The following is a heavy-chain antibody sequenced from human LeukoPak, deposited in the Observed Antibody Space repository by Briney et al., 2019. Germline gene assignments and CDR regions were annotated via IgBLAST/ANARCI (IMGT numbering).Heavy chain of an antibody. Sequence: ASVKVSCKASGYTFTSYGLSWVRQAPGQGLEWMGWISTYNGNTNYAQKLQGRVTITTDESTSTAYMELSSLRSEDTAVYYCARSIAAAGRLNVNYYYYMDVWGKGTTVTVSS. CDR3: ARSIAAAGRLNVNYYYYMDV. CDR1: GYTFTSYG. J-gene: IGHJ6*03. CDR2: ISTYNGNT. D-gene: IGHD6-13*01. V-gene: IGHV1-18*01.